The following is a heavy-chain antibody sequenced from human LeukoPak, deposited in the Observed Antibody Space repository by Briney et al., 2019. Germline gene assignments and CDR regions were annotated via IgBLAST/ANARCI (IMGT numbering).Heavy chain of an antibody. CDR2: IIPIFGTA. CDR3: AKGRLRGWLQAFDY. D-gene: IGHD5-12*01. Sequence: SVKVSCKASGGTFSSYAISWVRQAPGQGLEWMGGIIPIFGTANYAQKFQGRVTITADESTSTAYMELSSLRSEDTAVYYCAKGRLRGWLQAFDYWGQGTLVTVSS. J-gene: IGHJ4*02. CDR1: GGTFSSYA. V-gene: IGHV1-69*13.